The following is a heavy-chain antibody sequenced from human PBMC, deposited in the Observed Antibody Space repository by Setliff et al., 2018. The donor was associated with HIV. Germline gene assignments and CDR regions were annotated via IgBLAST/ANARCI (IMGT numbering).Heavy chain of an antibody. CDR3: AIWEATMGFDS. J-gene: IGHJ4*02. V-gene: IGHV3-30*04. CDR2: ISYDGRNK. D-gene: IGHD1-26*01. CDR1: GFTFSNFA. Sequence: GGSLRLSCAASGFTFSNFAVHWVRQAPGKGLEWVAVISYDGRNKYYANSVKGRFTISRDNSKNTLFLQMDSLITEDTAVYYCAIWEATMGFDSWGQGTLVTV.